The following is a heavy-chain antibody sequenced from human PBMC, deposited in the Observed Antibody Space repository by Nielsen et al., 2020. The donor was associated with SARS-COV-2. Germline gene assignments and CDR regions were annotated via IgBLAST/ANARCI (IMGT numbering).Heavy chain of an antibody. CDR1: GFTFDDYA. CDR2: ISWNSGSI. Sequence: GGSLRLSCAASGFTFDDYAMHWVRQAPGKGLEWVSGISWNSGSIDYADSVKGRFTISRDNSKNTLYLQMNSLRAEDTAVYYCAREGAGTDYYYGMDVWGQGTTVTVSS. V-gene: IGHV3-9*01. J-gene: IGHJ6*02. D-gene: IGHD6-19*01. CDR3: AREGAGTDYYYGMDV.